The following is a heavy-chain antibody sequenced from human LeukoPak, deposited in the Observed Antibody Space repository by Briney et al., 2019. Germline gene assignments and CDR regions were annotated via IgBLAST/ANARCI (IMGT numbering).Heavy chain of an antibody. CDR2: MNPNSGNT. Sequence: GASVKVSCKASGYTFTSYDINWVRQAPGQGREGLGWMNPNSGNTGYAQKFQARVPITRNTSISTAYMELSSLRSEDTAVYYCATHYDFWSGYGYWGQGTLVTVSS. D-gene: IGHD3-3*01. J-gene: IGHJ4*02. CDR1: GYTFTSYD. CDR3: ATHYDFWSGYGY. V-gene: IGHV1-8*03.